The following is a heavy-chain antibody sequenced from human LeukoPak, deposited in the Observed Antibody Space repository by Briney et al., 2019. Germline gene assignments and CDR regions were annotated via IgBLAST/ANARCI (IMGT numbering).Heavy chain of an antibody. CDR2: INHSGST. J-gene: IGHJ4*02. D-gene: IGHD6-13*01. Sequence: SETLSLTCAVYGGSFSGYYWSWIRHPPGKGLEWIGEINHSGSTNYNPSLKSRVTISVDTSKNQFSLKLSSVTAADTAVYYCARSSSSWYGKNFDYWGQGTLVTVSS. CDR3: ARSSSSWYGKNFDY. CDR1: GGSFSGYY. V-gene: IGHV4-34*01.